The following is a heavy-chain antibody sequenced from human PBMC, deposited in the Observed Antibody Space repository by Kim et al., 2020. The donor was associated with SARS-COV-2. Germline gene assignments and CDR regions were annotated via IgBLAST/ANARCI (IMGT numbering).Heavy chain of an antibody. J-gene: IGHJ4*02. Sequence: GGSLRLSCAASGFTFSNAWMTWVRQAPGKGLEWVGLIKIKVHGETTHYGGPVEGRFTISRDDSKNMLFLQMNNLKTEDTALYYCVAGVGTSELDYWGRGTLVTVSS. CDR2: IKIKVHGETT. V-gene: IGHV3-15*01. CDR3: VAGVGTSELDY. CDR1: GFTFSNAW. D-gene: IGHD3-3*01.